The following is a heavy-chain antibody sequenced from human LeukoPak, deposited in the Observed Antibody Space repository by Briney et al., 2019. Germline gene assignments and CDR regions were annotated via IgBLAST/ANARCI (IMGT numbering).Heavy chain of an antibody. D-gene: IGHD3-10*01. CDR2: IVVGSGNT. Sequence: GTSVKVSCKASGFTFTSSAMQWVRQARGQRLEWIGWIVVGSGNTNYAQKFQERVTITRDMSTSTAYMELSSLRSEDTAMYYCAASMQLLWFGELLLPFDPWGQGTLVTVSS. CDR3: AASMQLLWFGELLLPFDP. V-gene: IGHV1-58*02. J-gene: IGHJ5*02. CDR1: GFTFTSSA.